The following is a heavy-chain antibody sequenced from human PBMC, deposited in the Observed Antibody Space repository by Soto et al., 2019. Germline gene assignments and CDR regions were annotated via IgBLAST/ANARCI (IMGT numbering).Heavy chain of an antibody. CDR1: GFTFSSYG. CDR2: ISYDGRNK. Sequence: GGSLRLSCAASGFTFSSYGMHWVRQAPGKGLEWVAVISYDGRNKYYVDSVKGRFTISRDNSKNTLYLQMNSLRVEDTAVYYCAKGYVDIVSWGQGTLVTVSS. D-gene: IGHD5-12*01. J-gene: IGHJ5*02. CDR3: AKGYVDIVS. V-gene: IGHV3-30*18.